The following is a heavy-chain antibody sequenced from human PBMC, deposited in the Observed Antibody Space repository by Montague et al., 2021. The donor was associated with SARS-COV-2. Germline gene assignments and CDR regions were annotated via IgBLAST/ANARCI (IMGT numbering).Heavy chain of an antibody. CDR1: GFTFSNYK. D-gene: IGHD5-18*01. Sequence: SLRLSCAASGFTFSNYKMNWVRQAPGKGLEWVSYISTSSSTIYYADSVKGRFTISRDNAKNSLYPQMNSLRDEDTAVYYCARDLGLVPAMVYYYYYGMDVWGQGTTVTVSS. CDR3: ARDLGLVPAMVYYYYYGMDV. CDR2: ISTSSSTI. J-gene: IGHJ6*02. V-gene: IGHV3-48*02.